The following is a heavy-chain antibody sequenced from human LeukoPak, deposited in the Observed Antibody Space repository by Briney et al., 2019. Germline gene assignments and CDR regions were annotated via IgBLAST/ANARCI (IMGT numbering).Heavy chain of an antibody. CDR3: AKAQYNSGYYYLGYYFDY. V-gene: IGHV3-23*01. J-gene: IGHJ4*02. D-gene: IGHD3-22*01. CDR1: GFTFSSYA. Sequence: GGSLRLSCAASGFTFSSYAMSWVRQAPGKGLEWVSAISGSGGSTYYADSVKGRFTISRDNSKNTLYLQMNSLRAEDTAVYCCAKAQYNSGYYYLGYYFDYWGQGTLVTVSS. CDR2: ISGSGGST.